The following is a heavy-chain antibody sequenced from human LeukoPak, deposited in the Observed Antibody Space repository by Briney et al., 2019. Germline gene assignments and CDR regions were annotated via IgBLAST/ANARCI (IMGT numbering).Heavy chain of an antibody. CDR2: ISGSGGST. V-gene: IGHV3-23*01. CDR1: GFTFSSYA. D-gene: IGHD1-7*01. CDR3: ARDGGITGTTEAYYYYGMDV. Sequence: GGSLRLSCAASGFTFSSYAMSWVRQAPGKGLEWVSAISGSGGSTYYADSVKGRFTISRDNSKNTLYLQMNSLRAEDTAVYYCARDGGITGTTEAYYYYGMDVWGQGTTVIVSS. J-gene: IGHJ6*02.